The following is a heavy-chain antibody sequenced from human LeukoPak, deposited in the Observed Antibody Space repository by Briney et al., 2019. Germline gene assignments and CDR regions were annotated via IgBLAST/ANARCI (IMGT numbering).Heavy chain of an antibody. CDR3: AKGEDYYASGSYLGFDP. D-gene: IGHD3-10*01. Sequence: PGGSLRPSCAASGFTFSTYAMSWVRQAPGKGLEWVSTISGSGGSTYYADSVKGRFTISRDNSKNTLYLQMNSLRAEDTAIYYCAKGEDYYASGSYLGFDPWGQGTLVTVSS. J-gene: IGHJ5*02. CDR1: GFTFSTYA. V-gene: IGHV3-23*01. CDR2: ISGSGGST.